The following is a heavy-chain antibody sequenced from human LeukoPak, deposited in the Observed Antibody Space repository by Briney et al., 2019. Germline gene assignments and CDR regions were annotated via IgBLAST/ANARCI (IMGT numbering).Heavy chain of an antibody. J-gene: IGHJ5*02. V-gene: IGHV3-43*02. Sequence: QPGGSLRLSCVASGFTLDDYAPHWVRHAPGKGLECISLISGDGDNTYYADSVKGRFTISRDNSKNSLYLQMSSLRAEDTALYYCAKDVRSGTYYKCFDPWGQGTLVTVSS. CDR1: GFTLDDYA. D-gene: IGHD1-26*01. CDR2: ISGDGDNT. CDR3: AKDVRSGTYYKCFDP.